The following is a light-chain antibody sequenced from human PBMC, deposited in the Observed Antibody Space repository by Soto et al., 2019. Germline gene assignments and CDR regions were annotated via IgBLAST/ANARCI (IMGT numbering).Light chain of an antibody. CDR1: SSNIGAGYD. Sequence: QSVLTQPPSVSGAPGQRVTISCTGSSSNIGAGYDVHWYQQLPGTAPKLLIYGNSNRPSGVPDRFSGSKSGTSASLAITGLQAEDEADYYCQSSDSSLSGYYVCGTGTKVTV. CDR3: QSSDSSLSGYYV. J-gene: IGLJ1*01. V-gene: IGLV1-40*01. CDR2: GNS.